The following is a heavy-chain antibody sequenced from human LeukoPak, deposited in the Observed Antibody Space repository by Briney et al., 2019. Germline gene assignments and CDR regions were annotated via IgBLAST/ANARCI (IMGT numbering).Heavy chain of an antibody. CDR3: ARHRAYSSSSPFDY. Sequence: PSETLSLTCSVSGGSISSLYWSWIRQPPGKGLEWIGYIYYTGSTNYDPSLRGRVTMFVDMSKNQFSLRLSSVTAADAAVYYCARHRAYSSSSPFDYWGQGVLVTVSS. CDR2: IYYTGST. V-gene: IGHV4-59*08. J-gene: IGHJ4*02. CDR1: GGSISSLY. D-gene: IGHD6-6*01.